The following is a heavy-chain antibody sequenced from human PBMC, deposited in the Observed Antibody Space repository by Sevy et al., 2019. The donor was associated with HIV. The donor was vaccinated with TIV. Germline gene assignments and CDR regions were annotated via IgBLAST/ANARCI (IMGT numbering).Heavy chain of an antibody. Sequence: GGSLRLSCAASGFTFSSYAMSWVRQAPGKGLEWVSAISGSGGSTYYADSVKGRFTISRDNSKNTLYLQMNSLRAEDTAVYDCAKALSGSGSYWVFDYWGQGTLVTVSS. CDR2: ISGSGGST. D-gene: IGHD3-10*01. J-gene: IGHJ4*02. CDR1: GFTFSSYA. CDR3: AKALSGSGSYWVFDY. V-gene: IGHV3-23*01.